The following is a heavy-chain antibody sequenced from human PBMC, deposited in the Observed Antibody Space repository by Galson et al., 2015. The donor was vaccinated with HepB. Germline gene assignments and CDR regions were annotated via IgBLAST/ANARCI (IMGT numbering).Heavy chain of an antibody. J-gene: IGHJ5*02. CDR3: AKDAKFGRSSGDFWSGYFGFFNWFDP. Sequence: SLRLSCAASGFTFSSYAMSWVRQAPGKGLEWVSAISGSGGSTYYADSVKGRFTISRDNSKNTLYLQMNSLRAEDTAVYYCAKDAKFGRSSGDFWSGYFGFFNWFDPWGQGTLVTVSS. CDR1: GFTFSSYA. D-gene: IGHD3-3*01. V-gene: IGHV3-23*01. CDR2: ISGSGGST.